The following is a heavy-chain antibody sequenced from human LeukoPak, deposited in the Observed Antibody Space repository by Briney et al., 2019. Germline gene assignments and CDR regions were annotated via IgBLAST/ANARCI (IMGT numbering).Heavy chain of an antibody. V-gene: IGHV3-23*01. Sequence: GSLRLPCPASVVPSISTAMTWFRHPPGKGLEGVSAISGSGGSTYYADSVKGRFTISRDNSKNTLYLQMNSLRAEDTAVYYCANPLRVYYYYYMDVWGKGTTVTVSS. CDR1: VVPSISTA. CDR3: ANPLRVYYYYYMDV. J-gene: IGHJ6*03. CDR2: ISGSGGST.